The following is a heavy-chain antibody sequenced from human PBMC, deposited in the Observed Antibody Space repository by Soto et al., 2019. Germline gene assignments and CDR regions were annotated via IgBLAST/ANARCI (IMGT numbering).Heavy chain of an antibody. Sequence: QVQLQESGPGLVKPSQTLSLTCTVSGGSISSGGYYWSWIRQHPGKGLEWIGYIYYSGSTYYNPSVKSRVTISVDTSKNQFSLKLSSVTAADTAVYYCARGGYCSSTSCYNWFDPWGQGTLVTVSS. J-gene: IGHJ5*02. D-gene: IGHD2-2*01. CDR1: GGSISSGGYY. CDR2: IYYSGST. CDR3: ARGGYCSSTSCYNWFDP. V-gene: IGHV4-31*03.